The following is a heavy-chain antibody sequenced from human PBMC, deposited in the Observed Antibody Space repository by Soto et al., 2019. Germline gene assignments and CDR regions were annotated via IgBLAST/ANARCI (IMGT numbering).Heavy chain of an antibody. D-gene: IGHD2-2*01. CDR3: ARSIGYCSSSSCYGPLYYYYGMDV. CDR1: GYSFTSYW. CDR2: IYPGDSDT. J-gene: IGHJ6*02. V-gene: IGHV5-51*01. Sequence: GESLKISCKGSGYSFTSYWIGWVRQMPGKGLEWMGIIYPGDSDTRYSPSFQGQVTISADKSISTAYLQWSSLKASDTAMYYCARSIGYCSSSSCYGPLYYYYGMDVWGQGTTVTVSS.